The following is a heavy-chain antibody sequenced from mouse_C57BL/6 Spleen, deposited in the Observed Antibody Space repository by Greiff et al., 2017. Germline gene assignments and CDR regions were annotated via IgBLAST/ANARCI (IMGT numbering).Heavy chain of an antibody. CDR3: ASNYYGSSYVYAMDY. Sequence: EVQLQQSGPELVKPGASVKISCKASGYTFTDYYMNWVKQSHGKSLEWIGDINPNNGGTSYNQKFKGKATLTVDKSSSTAYMELRSLTSEDSAVYYCASNYYGSSYVYAMDYWGQGTSVTVSS. D-gene: IGHD1-1*01. J-gene: IGHJ4*01. V-gene: IGHV1-26*01. CDR1: GYTFTDYY. CDR2: INPNNGGT.